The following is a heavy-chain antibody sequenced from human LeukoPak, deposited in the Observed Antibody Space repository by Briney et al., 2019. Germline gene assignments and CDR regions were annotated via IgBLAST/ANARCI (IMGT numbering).Heavy chain of an antibody. D-gene: IGHD3-3*01. Sequence: SSVKVSFKASGYTFTSYGISWVRQPPGQGLEWMGWISAYNGNTNYAQKLQGRVTMTTDTYTSTAYMELRSLRSEDMAVYYCARARYETRIWPKSRYDYYHYMDVWGKGITVTVSS. V-gene: IGHV1-18*03. CDR1: GYTFTSYG. J-gene: IGHJ6*03. CDR2: ISAYNGNT. CDR3: ARARYETRIWPKSRYDYYHYMDV.